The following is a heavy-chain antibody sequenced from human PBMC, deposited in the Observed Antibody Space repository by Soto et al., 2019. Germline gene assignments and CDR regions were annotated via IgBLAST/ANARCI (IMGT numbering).Heavy chain of an antibody. D-gene: IGHD2-15*01. CDR2: ISGFGGSI. J-gene: IGHJ4*02. CDR1: GFTFSSYA. CDR3: AKRLGYCSGGSCQY. Sequence: EVHLLESGGGLVQPGGSLRLSCEASGFTFSSYAMSWVRQAPGKGLEWVSAISGFGGSIYYADSVKGRFTISRDNSKNTLYLQMNSLRAEDTAGYYCAKRLGYCSGGSCQYWGQGTLVTVSS. V-gene: IGHV3-23*01.